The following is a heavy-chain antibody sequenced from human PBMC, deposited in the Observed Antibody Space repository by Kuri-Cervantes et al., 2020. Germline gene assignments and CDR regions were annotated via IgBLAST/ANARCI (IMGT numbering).Heavy chain of an antibody. CDR1: GLTISSDW. D-gene: IGHD6-19*01. V-gene: IGHV3-74*01. CDR2: INSDGSST. CDR3: ASDSGWDRD. Sequence: GGSLRLSCAASGLTISSDWMHWVRQVPGKGLVWVSRINSDGSSTNYADSVKGRFTISRDNAKNTVYLQMNSLRAEDTAVYYCASDSGWDRDWGQGTLVTVSS. J-gene: IGHJ4*02.